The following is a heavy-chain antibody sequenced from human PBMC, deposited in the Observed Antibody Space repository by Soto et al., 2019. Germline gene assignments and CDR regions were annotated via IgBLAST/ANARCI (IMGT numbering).Heavy chain of an antibody. CDR1: GGSITSYY. Sequence: SETLSLTCTVSGGSITSYYWSWIRQPPGKGLEWIGYIYYSGSTNYNPSLKSRVTISVNTSKNQFSLKLTSVTAADTAVYYCAREEWSAPTGGFDPWGQGTLVTVSS. D-gene: IGHD3-3*01. CDR2: IYYSGST. J-gene: IGHJ5*02. CDR3: AREEWSAPTGGFDP. V-gene: IGHV4-59*01.